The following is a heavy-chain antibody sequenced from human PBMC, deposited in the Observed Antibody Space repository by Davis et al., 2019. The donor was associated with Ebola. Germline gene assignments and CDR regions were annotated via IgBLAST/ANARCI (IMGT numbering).Heavy chain of an antibody. CDR1: GGSISSYY. Sequence: SETLSLTCTVSGGSISSYYWSWIRQPPGKGLEWIGYIYYSGSTNYNPSLKSRVTISVDTSKNQFSLKLSSVTAADTAVYYCARLKGDLGGYDFYYYYGMDVWGQGTTVTVSS. V-gene: IGHV4-59*08. CDR3: ARLKGDLGGYDFYYYYGMDV. J-gene: IGHJ6*02. D-gene: IGHD5-12*01. CDR2: IYYSGST.